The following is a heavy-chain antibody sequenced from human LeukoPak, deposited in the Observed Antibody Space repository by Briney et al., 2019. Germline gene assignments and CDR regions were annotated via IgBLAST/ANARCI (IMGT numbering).Heavy chain of an antibody. CDR2: INAGKGNT. D-gene: IGHD4-23*01. J-gene: IGHJ3*02. Sequence: GASVKVSCKASGYTFTNYAMHWVRQAPGQRPEWMGWINAGKGNTKYAQKFQGRVTITRDTSASTAYMEVSSVRSEDTAVYHCARTQGVYYGGNSGAFDIWGQGTVVTVSS. CDR1: GYTFTNYA. CDR3: ARTQGVYYGGNSGAFDI. V-gene: IGHV1-3*01.